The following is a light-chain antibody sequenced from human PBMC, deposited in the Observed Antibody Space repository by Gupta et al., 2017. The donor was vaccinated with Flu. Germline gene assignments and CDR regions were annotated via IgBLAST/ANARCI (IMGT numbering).Light chain of an antibody. CDR1: SNIGSNV. J-gene: IGLJ3*02. Sequence: SNIGSNVVSWYQSIPGTAPRLLIYNENQRPSGGPDRVSGSKSGTSASLAIGGVQSEDEADYYCAAWDDGVAALSADGSLTGLWVFGGGTKLTVL. V-gene: IGLV1-44*01. CDR3: AAWDDGVAALSADGSLTGLWV. CDR2: NEN.